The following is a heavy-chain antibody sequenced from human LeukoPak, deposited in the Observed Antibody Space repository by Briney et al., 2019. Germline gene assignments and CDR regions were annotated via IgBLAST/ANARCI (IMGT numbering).Heavy chain of an antibody. CDR3: VRDLGDYGDYVM. V-gene: IGHV3-30-3*01. D-gene: IGHD4-17*01. CDR2: ISYDGSNK. Sequence: GGSLRLSCAASGFTFSSYAMHWVRQAPGKGLEWVAVISYDGSNKYYADSVKGRFTISRDNSKNTLYLQMNSLRAEDTAVYYCVRDLGDYGDYVMWGQGTLVTVSS. J-gene: IGHJ4*02. CDR1: GFTFSSYA.